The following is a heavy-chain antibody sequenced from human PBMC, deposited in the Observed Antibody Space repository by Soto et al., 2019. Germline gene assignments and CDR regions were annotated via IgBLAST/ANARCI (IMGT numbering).Heavy chain of an antibody. D-gene: IGHD4-17*01. CDR3: AKDRLTTVTTFLNWFDP. CDR2: ISYDGSNK. Sequence: GGSLRLSCAASGFTFSSYGMHWVRQAPGKGLEWVAVISYDGSNKYYADSVKGRFTISRDNSKNTLYLQMNSLRAEDTAVYYCAKDRLTTVTTFLNWFDPWGQGTLVTVSS. J-gene: IGHJ5*02. CDR1: GFTFSSYG. V-gene: IGHV3-30*18.